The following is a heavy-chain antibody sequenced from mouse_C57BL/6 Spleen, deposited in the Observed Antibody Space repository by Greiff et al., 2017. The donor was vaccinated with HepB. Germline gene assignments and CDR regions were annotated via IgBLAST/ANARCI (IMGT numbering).Heavy chain of an antibody. CDR2: IYPGDGDT. CDR3: ARGDAYYSNPYWYFDV. J-gene: IGHJ1*03. D-gene: IGHD2-5*01. V-gene: IGHV1-80*01. Sequence: VKLMESGAELVKPGASVKISCKASGYAFSSYWMNWVKQRPGKGLEWIGQIYPGDGDTNYNGKFKGKATLTADKSSSTAYMQLSSLTSEDSAVYFCARGDAYYSNPYWYFDVWGTGTTVTVSS. CDR1: GYAFSSYW.